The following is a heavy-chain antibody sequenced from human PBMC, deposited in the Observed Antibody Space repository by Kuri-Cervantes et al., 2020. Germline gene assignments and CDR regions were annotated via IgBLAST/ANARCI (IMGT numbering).Heavy chain of an antibody. V-gene: IGHV4-39*07. J-gene: IGHJ4*02. CDR2: IYYSGST. CDR3: ARDVPYCSGGSCYSFIDY. D-gene: IGHD2-15*01. CDR1: GGSISSSSYY. Sequence: ESLNISCTVSGGSISSSSYYWGWIRQPPGKGLEWIGSIYYSGSTYYNPSLKSRVTISVDTSKNQFSLKLSSVTAADTAVYYCARDVPYCSGGSCYSFIDYWGQGTLVTVSS.